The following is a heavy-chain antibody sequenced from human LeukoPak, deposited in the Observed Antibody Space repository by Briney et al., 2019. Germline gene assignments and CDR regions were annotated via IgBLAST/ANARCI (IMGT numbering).Heavy chain of an antibody. J-gene: IGHJ4*02. V-gene: IGHV4-34*01. CDR3: TRMTTGHDY. D-gene: IGHD4-17*01. CDR2: INHSGYT. Sequence: SETLSLTCAVSGVSFNNYYWSWVRQTPGEGLEWIGEINHSGYTNDSPSLKSRVTLSIDTSRKQFSLNLRSVTVADTGIYYCTRMTTGHDYWGQGTLVTVSS. CDR1: GVSFNNYY.